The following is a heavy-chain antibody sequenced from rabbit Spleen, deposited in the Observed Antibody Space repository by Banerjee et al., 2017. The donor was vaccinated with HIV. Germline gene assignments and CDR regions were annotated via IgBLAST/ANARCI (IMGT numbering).Heavy chain of an antibody. Sequence: QEQVEESGGGLVKPEGSLTLTCKASGFSFSDRDVMCWVRQAPGKGLEWIGSIYADSSETTYYASWAKGRFTVSKTSSTTVTLQMTSLTAADTATYFCARGGNLWGQGTLVTVS. V-gene: IGHV1S45*01. J-gene: IGHJ4*01. CDR1: GFSFSDRDV. CDR3: ARGGNL. CDR2: IYADSSETT.